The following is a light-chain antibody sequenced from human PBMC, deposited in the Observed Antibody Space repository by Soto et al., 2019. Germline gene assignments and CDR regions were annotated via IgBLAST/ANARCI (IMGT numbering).Light chain of an antibody. CDR2: KAS. CDR1: QSIKSW. Sequence: DIQMTQSPSTLSASVGDRVTITCRASQSIKSWLAWFQQKPGKAPRLLIYKASSLESGVPSRFRRSESGTEFTLAISCLQPDGPANYYLQPNYTNPQHFGQGTKLEIK. J-gene: IGKJ2*01. V-gene: IGKV1-5*03. CDR3: QPNYTNPQH.